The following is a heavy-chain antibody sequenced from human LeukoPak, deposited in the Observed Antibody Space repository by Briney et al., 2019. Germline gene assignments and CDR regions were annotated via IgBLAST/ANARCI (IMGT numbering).Heavy chain of an antibody. V-gene: IGHV5-51*01. J-gene: IGHJ4*02. CDR3: VRHIGFRSSDY. CDR1: GDTFTNYW. CDR2: IFPGDSDT. Sequence: GESLKISCKGSGDTFTNYWIGWVRQMPGKGLGWMGIIFPGDSDTRYSPSFQGQVTISADKSISTAYLQWSSLKASDSAIYYCVRHIGFRSSDYWGQGTLVTVSS. D-gene: IGHD3-10*01.